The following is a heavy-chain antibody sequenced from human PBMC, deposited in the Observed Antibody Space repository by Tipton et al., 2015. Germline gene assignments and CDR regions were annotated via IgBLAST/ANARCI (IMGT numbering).Heavy chain of an antibody. V-gene: IGHV3-48*03. CDR1: GFTFGTYE. Sequence: GSLRLSCEVSGFTFGTYEMNWVRQAPGKGLEWISYISSSGSTKYYADSVKGRFTISRSNAKNSLNLQMNSLRPEDTAVYYCARLRGQQLVGPYYYGMDVWGQGTTVTVSS. D-gene: IGHD6-13*01. J-gene: IGHJ6*02. CDR2: ISSSGSTK. CDR3: ARLRGQQLVGPYYYGMDV.